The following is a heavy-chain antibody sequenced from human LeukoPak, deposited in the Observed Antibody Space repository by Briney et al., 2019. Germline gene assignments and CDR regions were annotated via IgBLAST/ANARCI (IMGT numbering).Heavy chain of an antibody. J-gene: IGHJ3*02. CDR1: GYNFNRYD. CDR3: ARDLHHRGYYDTSGPYGI. Sequence: ASVKVSCKASGYNFNRYDIHWVRQAPGQGLEWMGIINPSGGSTSYAQKFRDRVTMTRDTSTSTVYMELSSLRSEDTAVFYCARDLHHRGYYDTSGPYGIWGQGTLVTVSS. V-gene: IGHV1-46*02. D-gene: IGHD3-22*01. CDR2: INPSGGST.